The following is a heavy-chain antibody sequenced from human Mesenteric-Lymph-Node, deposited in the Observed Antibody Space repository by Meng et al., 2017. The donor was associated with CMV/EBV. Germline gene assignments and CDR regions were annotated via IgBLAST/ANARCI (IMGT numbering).Heavy chain of an antibody. CDR1: GFIFSRYE. Sequence: GESLKISCEASGFIFSRYEMNWVRQAPGKGLEWVSYISSSGRTIYYADSVKGRFTISRDSAKNSLYLQMNSLRDEDTAVYYCARGRVVFDYWGQGTLVTVSS. V-gene: IGHV3-48*03. J-gene: IGHJ4*02. CDR3: ARGRVVFDY. CDR2: ISSSGRTI. D-gene: IGHD2-15*01.